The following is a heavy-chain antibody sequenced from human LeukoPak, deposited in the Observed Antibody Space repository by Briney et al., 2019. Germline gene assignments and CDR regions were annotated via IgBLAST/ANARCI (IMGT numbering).Heavy chain of an antibody. CDR1: GGSISSYY. D-gene: IGHD2-2*01. CDR2: IYSSGST. Sequence: SETLSLTCPVSGGSISSYYWSWIRQPAGKGLEWVGRIYSSGSTNYNPSLKSRVTMSVDTSKNQLSLRLSSVTAADTAVYYCARDQLPHFYYGMDVWGQGTTVTVSS. CDR3: ARDQLPHFYYGMDV. J-gene: IGHJ6*02. V-gene: IGHV4-4*07.